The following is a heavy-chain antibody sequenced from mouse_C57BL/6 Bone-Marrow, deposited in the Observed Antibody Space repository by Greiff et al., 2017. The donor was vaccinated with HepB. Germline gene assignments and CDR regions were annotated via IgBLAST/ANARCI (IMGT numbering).Heavy chain of an antibody. CDR1: GFTFSDYG. V-gene: IGHV5-15*01. J-gene: IGHJ4*01. CDR2: ISNLAYSI. CDR3: ARWGYRNAMDY. Sequence: EVKLVESGGGLVQPGGSLKLSCAASGFTFSDYGMAWVRQAPRKGPEWVAFISNLAYSIYYADTVTGRFTISSENAKNTLYLEMSSLRSEDTAMYYCARWGYRNAMDYWGQGTSVTVSS.